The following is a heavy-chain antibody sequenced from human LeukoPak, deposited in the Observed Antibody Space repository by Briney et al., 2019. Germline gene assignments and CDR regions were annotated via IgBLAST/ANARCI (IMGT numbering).Heavy chain of an antibody. CDR1: GFIFGDYA. CDR2: IAFDDTDR. J-gene: IGHJ4*02. Sequence: GGSLRLSCAASGFIFGDYAMHWVRQAPGNGLEWVAAIAFDDTDRYYIDSVKGRFTISRDDSKNTLYLHMTSLRAEDTAVYYCTNSDDYGDYWGQGTLVTVSS. V-gene: IGHV3-30*04. CDR3: TNSDDYGDY.